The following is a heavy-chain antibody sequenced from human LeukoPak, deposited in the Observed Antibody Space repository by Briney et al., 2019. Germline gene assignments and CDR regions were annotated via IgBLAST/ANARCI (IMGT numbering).Heavy chain of an antibody. D-gene: IGHD3-22*01. J-gene: IGHJ3*02. CDR2: ISAYNGNT. CDR1: GYTFTSYG. Sequence: ASVKVSCKASGYTFTSYGISWVRQAPGQGLEWMGWISAYNGNTNYAQKLQGRVTMTTDTSTSTAYMELRSLRSDDTAVYYCARGGSSGYYSFNDAFDIWGQGTMVTVSS. CDR3: ARGGSSGYYSFNDAFDI. V-gene: IGHV1-18*01.